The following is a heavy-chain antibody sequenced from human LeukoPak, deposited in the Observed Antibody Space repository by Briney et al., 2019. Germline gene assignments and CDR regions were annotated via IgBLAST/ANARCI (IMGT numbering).Heavy chain of an antibody. J-gene: IGHJ3*02. V-gene: IGHV4-30-4*01. CDR1: GGSISSGDYF. Sequence: SQTLSLTCSVSGGSISSGDYFWTWIRQPPGKGLGYIGYIYYSGTTYYNPSLKSRVTISVDTSKNQFSLKLSSVTAADTAVYYCARSQDYGDSGDAFDIWGQGTMVTVSS. CDR3: ARSQDYGDSGDAFDI. CDR2: IYYSGTT. D-gene: IGHD4-17*01.